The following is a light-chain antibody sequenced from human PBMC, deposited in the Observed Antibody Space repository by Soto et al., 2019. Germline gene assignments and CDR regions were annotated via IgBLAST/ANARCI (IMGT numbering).Light chain of an antibody. CDR2: DVS. Sequence: QSVLTQPASVSGSPGQSITIFCTGTSSDVGGYNAVSWYQQHPGRAPKLMIYDVSNRPSGISNRFSGSKSGSTASLTISGLQAEDDADYYCSSYTRSGVYVFGAGTKVTVL. CDR3: SSYTRSGVYV. CDR1: SSDVGGYNA. V-gene: IGLV2-14*01. J-gene: IGLJ1*01.